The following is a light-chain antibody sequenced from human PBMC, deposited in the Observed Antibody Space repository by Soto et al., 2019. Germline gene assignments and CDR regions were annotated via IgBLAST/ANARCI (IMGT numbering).Light chain of an antibody. V-gene: IGKV3-15*01. CDR3: QQYDHWPPLT. CDR2: GAS. J-gene: IGKJ4*01. Sequence: EIVMTQSPATLSVSPGERATLSCRASQSVSSNLAWYQQKPGQAPRLLIYGASTRATGIPARFSGSGSGTEFTLTISSLQSEDFATYYCQQYDHWPPLTFGGGTKVDI. CDR1: QSVSSN.